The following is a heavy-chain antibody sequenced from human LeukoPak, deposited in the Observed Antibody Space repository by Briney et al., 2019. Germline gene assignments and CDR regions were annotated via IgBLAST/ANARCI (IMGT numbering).Heavy chain of an antibody. CDR1: GGSFSDYY. V-gene: IGHV4-34*01. Sequence: SETLSLTCAVYGGSFSDYYWSWIRQPPGKGLEWVGEINHSGSTIYNPSFKSRVTISVDTSKNQFSLKLSSVTAADTAVYYCAKDREYNWNDVGYRNYGMDVWGQGTTVTVSS. J-gene: IGHJ6*02. CDR3: AKDREYNWNDVGYRNYGMDV. D-gene: IGHD1-20*01. CDR2: INHSGST.